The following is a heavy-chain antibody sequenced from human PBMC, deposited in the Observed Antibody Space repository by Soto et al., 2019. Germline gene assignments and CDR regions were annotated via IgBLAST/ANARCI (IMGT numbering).Heavy chain of an antibody. CDR3: AGFKEGKIVGLRCLDP. V-gene: IGHV3-11*01. CDR1: GVDFRGSY. D-gene: IGHD3-16*02. CDR2: ISDTGRTI. J-gene: IGHJ5*02. Sequence: KPGGSLRLSCVASGVDFRGSYMNWIRQAPGKGLEWISYISDTGRTIHYADSVKGRFVISRDNSRDSLYLQMNDLRADDTAIYYCAGFKEGKIVGLRCLDPWGQGTRVTVSS.